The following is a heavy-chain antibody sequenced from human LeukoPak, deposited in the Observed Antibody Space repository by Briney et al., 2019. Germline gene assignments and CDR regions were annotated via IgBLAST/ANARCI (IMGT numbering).Heavy chain of an antibody. CDR2: ISPVSGGT. CDR3: ALTRPQDYFDY. CDR1: GYTFTGYY. V-gene: IGHV1-2*02. J-gene: IGHJ4*02. Sequence: GASVKVSCKAYGYTFTGYYIHWVRQAPGQGLEWMGWISPVSGGTNYPQKFQGRVTMTRDTSISTAYMELSTLRSDDTGVYYCALTRPQDYFDYWGQGTLVTVSS.